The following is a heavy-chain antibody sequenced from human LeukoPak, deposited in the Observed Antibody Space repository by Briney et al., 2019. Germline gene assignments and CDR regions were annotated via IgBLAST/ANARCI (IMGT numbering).Heavy chain of an antibody. CDR3: AKTGSWGSSNYYFDY. J-gene: IGHJ4*02. Sequence: GGSLRLSCAASGFTFGKYAMTWVRQAPGKGLQWVSTITGGGSGSYYADSVKGRFTISRDNSKNTLYLQMNSLRAEDTALYYCAKTGSWGSSNYYFDYWGQGTLVTVSS. CDR1: GFTFGKYA. CDR2: ITGGGSGS. D-gene: IGHD2-15*01. V-gene: IGHV3-23*01.